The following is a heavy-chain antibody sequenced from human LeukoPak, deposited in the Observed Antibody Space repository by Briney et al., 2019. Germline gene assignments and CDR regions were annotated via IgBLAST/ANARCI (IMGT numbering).Heavy chain of an antibody. CDR1: GFTVSSNY. V-gene: IGHV3-66*02. CDR2: IYSGGST. D-gene: IGHD2-15*01. CDR3: AREDCNGGSCSNDY. J-gene: IGHJ4*02. Sequence: PGGSLRLSCAASGFTVSSNYMSWVRQAPGKGLEWVSVIYSGGSTYYADSVKGRFTISRDNSKNTLYLQMNSLRAEDTAVYYCAREDCNGGSCSNDYWGQGTLVTVSS.